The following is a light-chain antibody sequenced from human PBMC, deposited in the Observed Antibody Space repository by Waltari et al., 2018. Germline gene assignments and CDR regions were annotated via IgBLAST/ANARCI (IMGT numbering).Light chain of an antibody. Sequence: EIVLTQSPGTLSLSPGERVILSCRVSQSVIRALAWYQQKPGQAPRLLIYGASNRATGIPDRFSGSGSGTYFSLTISRLEPEDFAVYYFQHYVRLPVTFGQGTKVEIK. V-gene: IGKV3-20*01. CDR1: QSVIRA. CDR2: GAS. J-gene: IGKJ1*01. CDR3: QHYVRLPVT.